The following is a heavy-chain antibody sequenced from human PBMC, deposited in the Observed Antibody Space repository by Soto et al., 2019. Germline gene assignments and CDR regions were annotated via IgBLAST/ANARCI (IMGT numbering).Heavy chain of an antibody. D-gene: IGHD3-10*01. J-gene: IGHJ5*01. CDR3: SKGSYGSETSYTRANDNWFDP. V-gene: IGHV3-23*01. CDR1: GFTLSSYV. Sequence: GGSRRLSCAASGFTLSSYVMSWVRQTPGKGLGWGSSISANGGSTYYADSVKGRFTISRDNSENTLYLQMSSLRADDTAVYYCSKGSYGSETSYTRANDNWFDPWGQGTMVTVSS. CDR2: ISANGGST.